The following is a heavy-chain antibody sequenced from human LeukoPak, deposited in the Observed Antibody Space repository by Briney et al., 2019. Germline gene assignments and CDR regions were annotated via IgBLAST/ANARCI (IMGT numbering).Heavy chain of an antibody. CDR3: AIGPSVGSGWSPDY. D-gene: IGHD6-19*01. V-gene: IGHV3-48*03. Sequence: ARGSLRLSCTGSGFTFSDYEMNWVRQAPGKGLEWISYISNSGSIIYYADSVKGRFTISRDNAKNSLFLQMHSLRAEDTAVYYCAIGPSVGSGWSPDYWGQGTLVTVSS. CDR1: GFTFSDYE. J-gene: IGHJ4*02. CDR2: ISNSGSII.